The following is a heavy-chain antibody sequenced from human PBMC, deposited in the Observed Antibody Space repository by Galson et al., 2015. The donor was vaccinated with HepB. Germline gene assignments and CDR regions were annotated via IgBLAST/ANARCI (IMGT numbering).Heavy chain of an antibody. V-gene: IGHV3-21*01. CDR3: AKERWELRHLHWDY. CDR2: ISSSSSYI. Sequence: SLRLSCAAPGFTFSSYSMNWVRQAPGKGLEWVSSISSSSSYIYYADSVKGRFTISRDNAKNSLYLQMNSLRAEDTAVYYCAKERWELRHLHWDYWGQGTLVTVSS. D-gene: IGHD1-26*01. J-gene: IGHJ4*02. CDR1: GFTFSSYS.